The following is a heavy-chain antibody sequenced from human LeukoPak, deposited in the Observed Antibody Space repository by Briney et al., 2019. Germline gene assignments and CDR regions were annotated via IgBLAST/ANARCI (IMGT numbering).Heavy chain of an antibody. CDR1: GFTFSNYA. CDR3: AKQLYSYGYRWFDP. V-gene: IGHV3-23*01. CDR2: ISGAGDIT. D-gene: IGHD5-18*01. J-gene: IGHJ5*02. Sequence: GGSLRLSCAASGFTFSNYAMSWVRQAPGKGLEWLSSISGAGDITPYANSVKGRFTISRDNSKNTLYLQMHSLSAADTAVYYCAKQLYSYGYRWFDPWGQGTLVTVSS.